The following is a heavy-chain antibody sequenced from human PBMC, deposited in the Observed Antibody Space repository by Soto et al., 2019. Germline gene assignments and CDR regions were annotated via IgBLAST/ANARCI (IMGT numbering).Heavy chain of an antibody. D-gene: IGHD2-8*02. V-gene: IGHV3-23*01. CDR3: AKVTATGGGAFDI. CDR1: GFICTSYG. Sequence: GGSLRLSCAASGFICTSYGMSWVRQAPGKGLEWVSTILVGGSTHYEDSVKGRFTISRDRSKNTLYLQMNSLTAGDTAMYYCAKVTATGGGAFDICGQGTMVTVSS. J-gene: IGHJ3*02. CDR2: ILVGGST.